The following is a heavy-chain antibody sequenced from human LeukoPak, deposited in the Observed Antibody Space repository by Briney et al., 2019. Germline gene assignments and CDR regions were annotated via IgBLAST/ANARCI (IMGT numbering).Heavy chain of an antibody. CDR3: ARVRPRPGTYDFWSGYPFDY. CDR2: ISGSGGST. Sequence: GGSLRLSCAASGFTFSSYAMSWVRQAPGKGLEWVSPISGSGGSTYYADSAKGRFTISRDNSKNTLYLQMNSLRAKETAVYYCARVRPRPGTYDFWSGYPFDYWGQGTLVTVSS. V-gene: IGHV3-23*01. J-gene: IGHJ4*02. CDR1: GFTFSSYA. D-gene: IGHD3-3*01.